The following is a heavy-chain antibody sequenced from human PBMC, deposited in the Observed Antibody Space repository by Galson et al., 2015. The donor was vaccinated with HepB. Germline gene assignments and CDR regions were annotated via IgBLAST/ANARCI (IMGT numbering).Heavy chain of an antibody. CDR1: GFTVSSNY. CDR3: ARDSGWYYFDY. D-gene: IGHD6-19*01. V-gene: IGHV3-66*01. CDR2: IYSGGST. J-gene: IGHJ4*02. Sequence: SLRLSCAASGFTVSSNYMSWVRQAPGKGLEWVLVIYSGGSTYYADSVKGRFTISRDNSKNTLYLQMNSLRAEDTAVYYCARDSGWYYFDYWGQGTLVTVSS.